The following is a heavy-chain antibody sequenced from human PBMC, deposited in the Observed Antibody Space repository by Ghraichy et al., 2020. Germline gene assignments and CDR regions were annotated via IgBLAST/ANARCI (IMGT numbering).Heavy chain of an antibody. D-gene: IGHD4-17*01. J-gene: IGHJ3*02. CDR2: INHSGST. CDR1: GGSFSGYY. Sequence: SETLSLTCAVYGGSFSGYYWSWIRQPPGKGLEWIGEINHSGSTNYNPSLKSRVTISVDTSKNQFSLKLSSVTAADTAVYYCARRVRGDYVSAFDIWGQGTMVTVSS. V-gene: IGHV4-34*01. CDR3: ARRVRGDYVSAFDI.